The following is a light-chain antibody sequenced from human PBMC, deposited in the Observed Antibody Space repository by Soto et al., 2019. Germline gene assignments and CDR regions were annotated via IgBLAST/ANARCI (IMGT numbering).Light chain of an antibody. CDR3: QQTSSTPQP. CDR2: VAS. V-gene: IGKV1-39*01. CDR1: QSISNY. Sequence: DIQMTQSPSSLSASVGDRVTITCRASQSISNYLSWYQQKPGKAPKLLINVASTLQSGVPSRFSGSASGTEFTLAISRLQPEHFATYYCQQTSSTPQPFCGGTKVDTK. J-gene: IGKJ4*01.